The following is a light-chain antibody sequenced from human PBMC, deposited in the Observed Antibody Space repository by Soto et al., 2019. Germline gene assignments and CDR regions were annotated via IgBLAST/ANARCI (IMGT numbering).Light chain of an antibody. V-gene: IGLV1-51*01. CDR3: GTWDNSLSAVV. Sequence: QSVLTQPPSVSAAPGQKVTISCSGGSSNIGSNYVCWYQQLPGTAPRLLIYDNNQRPSGIPDRFSGSKSGTSATLGITGLQTGDEADYHCGTWDNSLSAVVFGGGTKLTVL. J-gene: IGLJ2*01. CDR1: SSNIGSNY. CDR2: DNN.